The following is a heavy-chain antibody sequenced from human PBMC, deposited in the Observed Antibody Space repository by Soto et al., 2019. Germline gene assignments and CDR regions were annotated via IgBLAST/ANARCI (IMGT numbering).Heavy chain of an antibody. CDR1: GGSISSSNW. Sequence: LSLTCAVSGGSISSSNWWSWVRQPPGKGLEWIGEIYHSGSTNYNPSLKSRVTISVDKSKNQFSLKLSSVTAADTAAYYCARAPAFLASAGIYYDGMYFWGQGTTVTVSS. CDR3: ARAPAFLASAGIYYDGMYF. D-gene: IGHD6-13*01. V-gene: IGHV4-4*02. J-gene: IGHJ6*02. CDR2: IYHSGST.